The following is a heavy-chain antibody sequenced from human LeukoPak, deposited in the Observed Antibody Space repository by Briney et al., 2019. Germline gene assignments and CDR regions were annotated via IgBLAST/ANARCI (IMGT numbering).Heavy chain of an antibody. CDR2: LTGGDGGT. J-gene: IGHJ4*02. D-gene: IGHD2-15*01. V-gene: IGHV3-23*01. Sequence: TGGSLRLSCAASGFTFSTSAISWVRQAPGKGLEWVSTLTGGDGGTYYADSVKGRFTISRDNSKATLYLEMNSLRAEDTAEYYCAREYCSGGSCFFDYWGQGTLVTVSS. CDR1: GFTFSTSA. CDR3: AREYCSGGSCFFDY.